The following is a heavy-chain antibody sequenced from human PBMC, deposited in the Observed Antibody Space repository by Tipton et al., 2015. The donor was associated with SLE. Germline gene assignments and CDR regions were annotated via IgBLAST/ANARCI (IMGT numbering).Heavy chain of an antibody. Sequence: SLRLSCAASGFTFTSYALNWVRQAPGKGLEWLAFISGTSSMIFYADSVRGRFTISRDNAKNSLYLQMNSLRPEDTALYYCVRGVRGVGATTLDYWGQGTLVTVSS. CDR2: ISGTSSMI. J-gene: IGHJ4*02. CDR1: GFTFTSYA. V-gene: IGHV3-48*01. CDR3: VRGVRGVGATTLDY. D-gene: IGHD1-26*01.